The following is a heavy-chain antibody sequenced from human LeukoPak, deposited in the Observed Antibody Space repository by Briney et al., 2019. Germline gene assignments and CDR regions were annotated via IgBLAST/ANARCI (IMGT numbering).Heavy chain of an antibody. CDR1: GYSISSGYY. D-gene: IGHD6-13*01. Sequence: SETLSLTCAVSGYSISSGYYWGWIRQPPGKGLEWIGSIYHSGSTYYNPSLKSRVTISVDTSKNQFSLKLSSVTAADTAVYYCARDLYRSSWYQTQYFDYWGQGTLVTVSS. CDR3: ARDLYRSSWYQTQYFDY. J-gene: IGHJ4*02. V-gene: IGHV4-38-2*02. CDR2: IYHSGST.